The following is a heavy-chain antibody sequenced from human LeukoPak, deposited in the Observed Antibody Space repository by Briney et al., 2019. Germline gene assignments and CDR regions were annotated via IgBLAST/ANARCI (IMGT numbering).Heavy chain of an antibody. J-gene: IGHJ6*02. CDR3: ARDRVGQLYYYGMDV. Sequence: GGSLRLSCAASGFTFSSYAMSWVRQAPGKGLEWVSVIYSGGSTYYADSVKGRFTISRDNSKNTLYLQMNSLRAEDTAVYYCARDRVGQLYYYGMDVWGQGTTVTVSS. D-gene: IGHD1-1*01. CDR1: GFTFSSYA. CDR2: IYSGGST. V-gene: IGHV3-53*01.